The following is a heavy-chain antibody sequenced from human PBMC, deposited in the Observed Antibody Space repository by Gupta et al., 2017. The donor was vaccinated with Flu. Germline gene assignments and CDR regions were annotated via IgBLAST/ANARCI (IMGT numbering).Heavy chain of an antibody. D-gene: IGHD2-15*01. V-gene: IGHV4-59*08. Sequence: RQPPGKPLEWLGYLHYSGVTKYNPSLQSRVTISEGTSKNQFALKIKSVTASDTAIYYCARHKTHQTHYSGDWLDSWGQGILVAVAS. J-gene: IGHJ5*01. CDR3: ARHKTHQTHYSGDWLDS. CDR2: LHYSGVT.